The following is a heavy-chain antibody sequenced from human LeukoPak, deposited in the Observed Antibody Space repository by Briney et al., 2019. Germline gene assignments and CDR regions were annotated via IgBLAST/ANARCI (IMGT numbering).Heavy chain of an antibody. D-gene: IGHD6-19*01. CDR2: ITNDGSST. J-gene: IGHJ4*02. CDR3: ARAPSGSSGY. Sequence: GGSLRLSCAASGLTFSSHWMHWVRQAPGKGLVWVSRITNDGSSTTYADSVKGRFTISRDNAKNSLYLQMNSLRAEDTAVYYCARAPSGSSGYWGQGTLVTVSS. V-gene: IGHV3-74*01. CDR1: GLTFSSHW.